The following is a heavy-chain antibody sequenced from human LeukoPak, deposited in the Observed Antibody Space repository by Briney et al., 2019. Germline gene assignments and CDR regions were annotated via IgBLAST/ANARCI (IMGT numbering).Heavy chain of an antibody. CDR1: GGSISSSNW. D-gene: IGHD1-26*01. CDR3: ARDSGGATPFDY. V-gene: IGHV4-4*02. CDR2: IYHSGST. Sequence: PSGTLSLTCAVSGGSISSSNWWSWVRQPPGKGLEWIGYIYHSGSTYYNPSLKSRVTISVDRSKNQFSLKLSSVTAADTAVYYCARDSGGATPFDYWGQGTLVTVSS. J-gene: IGHJ4*02.